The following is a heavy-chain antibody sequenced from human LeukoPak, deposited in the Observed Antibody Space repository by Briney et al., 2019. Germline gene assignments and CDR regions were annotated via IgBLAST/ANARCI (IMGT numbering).Heavy chain of an antibody. J-gene: IGHJ4*02. Sequence: GGSLRLSCAASGLTFSSYSMNWVRQAPGKGLEWVSSISSSSSYIYYADSVKGRFTISRDNAKNSLYLQMNSLRAEDTAVYYCARVGDYGDYGFDYWGQGTLVTVSS. CDR2: ISSSSSYI. CDR1: GLTFSSYS. CDR3: ARVGDYGDYGFDY. V-gene: IGHV3-21*01. D-gene: IGHD4-17*01.